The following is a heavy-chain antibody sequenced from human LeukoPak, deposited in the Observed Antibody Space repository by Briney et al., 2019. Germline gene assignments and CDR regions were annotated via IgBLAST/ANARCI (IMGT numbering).Heavy chain of an antibody. Sequence: PSETLSLTCTVSGGSISSSSYYWGWIRQPPGEGLEWIGSIYYSGSTYYNPSLNSRVTISVDTSKNQFSLRLSSVTAADTAVYYCARGGSWGEPRPFDYWGQGSLVTVSS. V-gene: IGHV4-39*07. CDR2: IYYSGST. D-gene: IGHD3-16*01. CDR3: ARGGSWGEPRPFDY. J-gene: IGHJ4*02. CDR1: GGSISSSSYY.